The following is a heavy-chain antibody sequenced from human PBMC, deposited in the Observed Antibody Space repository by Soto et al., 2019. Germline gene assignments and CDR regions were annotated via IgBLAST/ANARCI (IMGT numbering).Heavy chain of an antibody. CDR1: GGPISSYY. D-gene: IGHD1-26*01. CDR2: IYYSGST. J-gene: IGHJ4*02. Sequence: SETLSLTCTVSGGPISSYYWTWLRQPPGKGLEWIGHIYYSGSTNYNPSLKSRVTISVDTSKNQFSLKLSSVTAADTAVYYCARHGGSYSFDYWGQGTLVTVSS. V-gene: IGHV4-59*01. CDR3: ARHGGSYSFDY.